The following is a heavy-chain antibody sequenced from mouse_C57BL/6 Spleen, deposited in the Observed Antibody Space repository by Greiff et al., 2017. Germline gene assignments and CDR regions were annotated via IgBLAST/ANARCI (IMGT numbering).Heavy chain of an antibody. CDR2: IDPENGDT. CDR1: GFNIKDDY. CDR3: TDGPFAY. V-gene: IGHV14-4*01. J-gene: IGHJ3*01. D-gene: IGHD2-3*01. Sequence: EVQLQESGAELVRPGASVKLSCTASGFNIKDDYMHWVKQRPEQGLEWIGWIDPENGDTEYASKFQGKATITADTSSNTAYLQLSSLTSEDTAVYYCTDGPFAYWGQGTLVTVSA.